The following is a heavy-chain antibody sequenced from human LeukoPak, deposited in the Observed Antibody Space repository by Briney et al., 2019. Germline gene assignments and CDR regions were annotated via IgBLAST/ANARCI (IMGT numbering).Heavy chain of an antibody. CDR3: AGSPFWGTVLS. V-gene: IGHV3-21*01. Sequence: PGGSLRLSCAASGFTLSSNYMNWVRQAPGKGLEWVSSISSSSSYIYYADSVKGRFTISRDNAKNSLYLQMNSLRAEDTAVYYCAGSPFWGTVLSWGQGTLVTVSS. CDR2: ISSSSSYI. J-gene: IGHJ4*02. CDR1: GFTLSSNY. D-gene: IGHD3-16*01.